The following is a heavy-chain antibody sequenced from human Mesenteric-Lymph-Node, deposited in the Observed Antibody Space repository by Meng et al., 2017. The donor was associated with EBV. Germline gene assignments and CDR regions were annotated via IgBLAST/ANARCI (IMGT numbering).Heavy chain of an antibody. CDR3: ARGSGAGGRDWFDP. Sequence: QGQGVGSGAEVKKPSPSGKVSAKSSGYSCFNNDITRVRQATGQGLEWMGWMNSNSGNTGYAQKFQGRVTMTRDTSTSTAYMELSSLPSEDTAVYYCARGSGAGGRDWFDPWGQGTLVTVSS. CDR2: MNSNSGNT. D-gene: IGHD3-16*01. V-gene: IGHV1-8*02. J-gene: IGHJ5*02. CDR1: GYSCFNND.